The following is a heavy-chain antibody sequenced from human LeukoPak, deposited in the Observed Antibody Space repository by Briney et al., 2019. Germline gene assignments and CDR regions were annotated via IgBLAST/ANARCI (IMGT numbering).Heavy chain of an antibody. CDR2: IYLYGTT. D-gene: IGHD3-22*01. J-gene: IGHJ4*02. Sequence: WVRQSPVKGREWIGEIYLYGTTNYNPSLKSPVTLSVDRSKNPFPMKLTSVTAADTAVHYCARAQDFSDSSGPNYLGFSGEGILLTASS. V-gene: IGHV4-4*02. CDR3: ARAQDFSDSSGPNYLGF.